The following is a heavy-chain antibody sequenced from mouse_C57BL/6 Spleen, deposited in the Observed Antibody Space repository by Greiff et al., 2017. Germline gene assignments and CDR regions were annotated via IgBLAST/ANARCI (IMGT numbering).Heavy chain of an antibody. V-gene: IGHV1-64*01. J-gene: IGHJ2*01. Sequence: VQLQQPGAELVKPGASVKLSCKASGYTFTSYWLHWVKQRPGQGLEWIGMIHPNSGSTNYNQKFKGKATLTVDKSSSTAYMQLSSLTSEDSAVYYCAIYYGNGGFDYWGQGTTLTVSS. D-gene: IGHD2-1*01. CDR3: AIYYGNGGFDY. CDR1: GYTFTSYW. CDR2: IHPNSGST.